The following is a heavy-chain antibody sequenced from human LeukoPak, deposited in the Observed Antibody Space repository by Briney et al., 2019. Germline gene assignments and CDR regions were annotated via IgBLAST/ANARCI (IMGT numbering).Heavy chain of an antibody. J-gene: IGHJ6*03. Sequence: SETLSLTCTVCGGSISSSSYYWGWIRQPPGKVLVWIGSIYYSGSTYYNPSLKSRVTISADTSKNQFSLELSSVTAADTAVYYCARAPITGKGNYYMDVWGKGTTVTVSS. CDR1: GGSISSSSYY. V-gene: IGHV4-39*07. D-gene: IGHD1-20*01. CDR2: IYYSGST. CDR3: ARAPITGKGNYYMDV.